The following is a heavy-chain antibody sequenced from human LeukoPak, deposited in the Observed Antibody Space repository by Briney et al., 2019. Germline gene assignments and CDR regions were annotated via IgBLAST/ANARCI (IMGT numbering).Heavy chain of an antibody. CDR1: GGTFSSYA. Sequence: SVKVSCKASGGTFSSYAISWVRQAPGQGLEWMGGVIPIFGTANYAQKFQGRVTITADESTSTAYMELSSLRSEDTAVYYCARLKSGGYYDSSDHSDYWGQGTLVTVSS. CDR3: ARLKSGGYYDSSDHSDY. CDR2: VIPIFGTA. J-gene: IGHJ4*02. D-gene: IGHD3-22*01. V-gene: IGHV1-69*13.